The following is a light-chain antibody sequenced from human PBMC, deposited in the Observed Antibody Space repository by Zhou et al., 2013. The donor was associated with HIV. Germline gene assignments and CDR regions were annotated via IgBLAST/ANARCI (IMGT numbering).Light chain of an antibody. CDR2: GAS. V-gene: IGKV3-15*01. CDR3: QQYNNWPPWT. CDR1: QSVSSN. Sequence: EIVLTQSPGTLSLSPGERATLSCRASQSVSSNLAWYQQKPDQAPRLLIYGASTRATGIPARFSGSGSGTEFTLTISSLQSEDFAVYYCQQYNNWPPWTFGQGTKVEIK. J-gene: IGKJ1*01.